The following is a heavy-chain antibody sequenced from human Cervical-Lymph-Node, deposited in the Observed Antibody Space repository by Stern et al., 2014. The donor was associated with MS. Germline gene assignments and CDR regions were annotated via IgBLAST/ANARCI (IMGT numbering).Heavy chain of an antibody. V-gene: IGHV3-30*04. CDR2: ISYDGRNE. CDR1: GFTFSNHA. J-gene: IGHJ6*02. Sequence: QDQLVQSGGGVVQPGRSLRLSCVVSGFTFSNHAMHWVRQAPGKGLEWVTVISYDGRNEYYTDSVQGRFTVSRDHSKNTLYLQMNSLRPDDTAVYYCARATSTTTVTTPYYGLDVWGQGTTVTVSS. D-gene: IGHD4-17*01. CDR3: ARATSTTTVTTPYYGLDV.